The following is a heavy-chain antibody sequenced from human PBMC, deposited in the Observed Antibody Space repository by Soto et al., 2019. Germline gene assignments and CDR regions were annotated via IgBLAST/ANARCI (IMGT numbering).Heavy chain of an antibody. CDR2: INHSGST. Sequence: PSETLSLTCAVYGGSFSGYYGSWIRQPPGKGLEWIGEINHSGSTNYNPSLKSRVTISVDPSKNQFSLNLSSVTAADTAVYYCARGGITRTFQYWGQGTLVTVSS. CDR1: GGSFSGYY. CDR3: ARGGITRTFQY. V-gene: IGHV4-34*01. D-gene: IGHD3-16*01. J-gene: IGHJ1*01.